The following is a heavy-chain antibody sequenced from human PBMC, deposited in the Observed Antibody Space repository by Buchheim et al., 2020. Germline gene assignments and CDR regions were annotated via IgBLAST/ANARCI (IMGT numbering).Heavy chain of an antibody. Sequence: EVQLVESGGGLVKPGGSLRLSCAVSGFTFSDAWVTWVRQAPGKGLEWVGHIKSKTYGGTTDYAAPVKGRFSISRDDSQNTVHLQMDRLKTEDTCVYYCSSNNPGLAGNLYEVYYYAMDVWGQGTT. CDR1: GFTFSDAW. CDR3: SSNNPGLAGNLYEVYYYAMDV. CDR2: IKSKTYGGTT. V-gene: IGHV3-15*01. D-gene: IGHD1/OR15-1a*01. J-gene: IGHJ6*02.